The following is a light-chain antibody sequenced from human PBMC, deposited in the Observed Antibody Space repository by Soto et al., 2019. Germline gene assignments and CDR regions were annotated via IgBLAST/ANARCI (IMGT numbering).Light chain of an antibody. V-gene: IGKV3-11*01. CDR3: QQRSNWPPIT. CDR2: DAS. CDR1: QSVSSH. J-gene: IGKJ5*01. Sequence: VFTQSASTLSLSPGERATLSCRASQSVSSHLAWYQQKPGQAPRLLIYDASNRATGIPARFSGSGSGTDFTLTISSLEPEDFAVYYCQQRSNWPPITFGQGTRLEIK.